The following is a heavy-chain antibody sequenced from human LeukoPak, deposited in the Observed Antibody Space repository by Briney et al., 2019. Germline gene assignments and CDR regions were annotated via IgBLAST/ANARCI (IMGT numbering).Heavy chain of an antibody. Sequence: GGSLRLSCAASGFTFSSYSMNWVRQAPGKGLEWGSSISSSSTYIYYADSVKGRFTVSRDNAKNSLYLQMNSLRAEDTAVYFCASQYTSSRIFDDWGQGTLVTVSS. CDR1: GFTFSSYS. J-gene: IGHJ4*02. V-gene: IGHV3-21*01. D-gene: IGHD6-13*01. CDR2: ISSSSTYI. CDR3: ASQYTSSRIFDD.